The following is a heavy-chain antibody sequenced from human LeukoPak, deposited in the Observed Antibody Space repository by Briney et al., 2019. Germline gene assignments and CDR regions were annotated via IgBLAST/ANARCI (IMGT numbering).Heavy chain of an antibody. D-gene: IGHD6-19*01. CDR3: AKKRGGVAGSFDY. V-gene: IGHV3-23*01. CDR2: VSPNGVIT. Sequence: PGGSLRLSCAASGFTFSSYGMHWVRQAPGKGLEWVSGVSPNGVITYYADSVKGRFTISRDNSKNTLYLQMNSLRAEDTAVYYCAKKRGGVAGSFDYRGQGTLVTVSS. J-gene: IGHJ4*02. CDR1: GFTFSSYG.